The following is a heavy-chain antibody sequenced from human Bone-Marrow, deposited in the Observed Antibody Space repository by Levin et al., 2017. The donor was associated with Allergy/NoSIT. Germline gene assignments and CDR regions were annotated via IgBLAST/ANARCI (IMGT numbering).Heavy chain of an antibody. CDR1: GGSISSYF. V-gene: IGHV4-59*01. CDR3: ARALSGTYFTFDS. Sequence: SQTLSLTCTVSGGSISSYFLSWIRQPPGKGLEWIGYIYSSGNTKYNPSLKNRVTISIDTSKNQVSLRLDSVTAADTAVYYCARALSGTYFTFDSWGQGTLVTVSS. J-gene: IGHJ4*02. CDR2: IYSSGNT. D-gene: IGHD3-10*01.